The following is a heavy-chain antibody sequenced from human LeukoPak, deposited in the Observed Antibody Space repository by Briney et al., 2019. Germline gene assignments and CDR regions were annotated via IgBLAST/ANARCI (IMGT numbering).Heavy chain of an antibody. D-gene: IGHD3-10*01. V-gene: IGHV3-7*01. Sequence: GGSLRLSCVASGFTFSSYWMSWVRQAPGKGLEWVANIKQDGSEKYYVDSVKGRFTISRDNAKNSLYLQMNSLRAEDTAVYYCARRFYGSGSYYSRPFDYWGQGTLVTVSS. CDR1: GFTFSSYW. J-gene: IGHJ4*02. CDR3: ARRFYGSGSYYSRPFDY. CDR2: IKQDGSEK.